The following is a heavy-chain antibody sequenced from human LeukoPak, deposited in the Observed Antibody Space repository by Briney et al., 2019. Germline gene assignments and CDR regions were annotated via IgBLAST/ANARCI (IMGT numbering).Heavy chain of an antibody. J-gene: IGHJ4*02. Sequence: SVKVSCKASGGTFSSYGIIWVRQAPGQGLEWMGRIIPILNIADYAQKFQDRVTITADTSTSTAYMELSSLRSEDTAVYYCARVAGSSYDYWGQGTLVTVSS. D-gene: IGHD3-10*01. V-gene: IGHV1-69*04. CDR3: ARVAGSSYDY. CDR1: GGTFSSYG. CDR2: IIPILNIA.